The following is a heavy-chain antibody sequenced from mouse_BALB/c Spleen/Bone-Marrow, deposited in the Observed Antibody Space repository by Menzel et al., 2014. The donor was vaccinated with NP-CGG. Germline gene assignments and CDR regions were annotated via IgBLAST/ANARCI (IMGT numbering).Heavy chain of an antibody. CDR2: INPNNGGT. Sequence: VQLMESGSEVVNPGGSVKISCKTSGYTFTEYTMQWGKQSHGKSLEWIGGINPNNGGTTYNKKFKGKATLTVDKSSSTADVELHSLTSEYSAVYYCAGSYGYEIPGVAYWWLGTRVTVPA. CDR1: GYTFTEYT. V-gene: IGHV1-18*01. D-gene: IGHD2-2*01. J-gene: IGHJ3*01. CDR3: AGSYGYEIPGVAY.